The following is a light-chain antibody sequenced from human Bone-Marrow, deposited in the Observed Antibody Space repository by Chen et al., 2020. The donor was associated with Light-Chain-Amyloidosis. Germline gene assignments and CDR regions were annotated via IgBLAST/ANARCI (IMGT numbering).Light chain of an antibody. CDR2: RDT. J-gene: IGLJ2*01. V-gene: IGLV3-25*03. Sequence: SYELTQPPSASVSPVQTARIPCSGDDLPTKYAYWYQQKPGQAPVLGIHRDTERPSGISERFSGSSSGTTATLTISGVQAEDEADYHCQSADSSGTYEVIFGGGTKLTVL. CDR1: DLPTKY. CDR3: QSADSSGTYEVI.